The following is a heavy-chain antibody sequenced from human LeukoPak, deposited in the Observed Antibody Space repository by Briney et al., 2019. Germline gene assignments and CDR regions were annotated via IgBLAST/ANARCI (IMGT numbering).Heavy chain of an antibody. CDR2: IYSGGST. CDR3: ARDENEVVAATYDPYYFDY. V-gene: IGHV3-66*01. Sequence: GGSLRLSCAASGFTVSSNYMSWVRQAPGKGLEWVSVIYSGGSTYYADSVKCRFTISRDNSKNTLYLQMHCLRAEDTAVYYCARDENEVVAATYDPYYFDYWGQGTLVTVSS. CDR1: GFTVSSNY. J-gene: IGHJ4*02. D-gene: IGHD2-15*01.